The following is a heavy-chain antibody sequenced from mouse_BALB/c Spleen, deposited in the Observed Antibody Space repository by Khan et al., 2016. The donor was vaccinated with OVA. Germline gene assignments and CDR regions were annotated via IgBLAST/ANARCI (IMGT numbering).Heavy chain of an antibody. D-gene: IGHD1-2*01. J-gene: IGHJ4*01. Sequence: VQLQQSGAELMKPGASVKLSCTVFGFNIKDTYMHWVKQRPEQGLEWIGRIDPANGNTKYDPKFQGKATMTADTSSNPAYLQLSSLTSVYTAVYYCSFSLLLFAIHYLCHSSSFTFSS. CDR2: IDPANGNT. V-gene: IGHV14-3*02. CDR1: GFNIKDTY. CDR3: SFSLLLFAIHY.